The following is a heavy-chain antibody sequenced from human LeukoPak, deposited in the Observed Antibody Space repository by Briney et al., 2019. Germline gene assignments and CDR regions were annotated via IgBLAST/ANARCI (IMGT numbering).Heavy chain of an antibody. V-gene: IGHV5-51*01. CDR2: IYPGDSET. J-gene: IGHJ4*02. CDR3: ARALVYTIPYFDY. CDR1: GWRFTNYW. D-gene: IGHD2-8*01. Sequence: GEPLKISCKGSGWRFTNYWIGWVRQMPGKGLEWMGIIYPGDSETRYSPPFQGQVTASADKSINTAYLQWSSLKASDTAMYYCARALVYTIPYFDYWGQGTLVTVSS.